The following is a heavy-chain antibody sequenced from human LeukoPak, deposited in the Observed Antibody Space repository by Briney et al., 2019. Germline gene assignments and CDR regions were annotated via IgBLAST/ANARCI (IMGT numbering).Heavy chain of an antibody. J-gene: IGHJ4*02. CDR1: GFSFSSSA. CDR2: IAVGSGNT. D-gene: IGHD1-26*01. Sequence: ASVKVSCKAPGFSFSSSAVQWVRQARGQRLEWIGWIAVGSGNTNYAQKFQERVTVTRDMSTSTVYMELSSLRSEDTAVYYCAADVSDLVGAGDSWGQGTLVTVSS. V-gene: IGHV1-58*01. CDR3: AADVSDLVGAGDS.